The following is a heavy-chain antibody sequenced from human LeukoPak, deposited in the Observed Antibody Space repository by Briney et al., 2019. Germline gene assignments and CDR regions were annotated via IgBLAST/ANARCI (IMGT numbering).Heavy chain of an antibody. Sequence: GGSLRLSCAASGFTFSNYALHWVRQAPGKGLEWVAVISYDDTNKYYVDSVKGRFTISRDNSKNTLYLQMNSLRAEDTAVYYCARHVVALGFDYWGQGTLVTVSS. CDR2: ISYDDTNK. J-gene: IGHJ4*02. V-gene: IGHV3-30*04. D-gene: IGHD3-22*01. CDR1: GFTFSNYA. CDR3: ARHVVALGFDY.